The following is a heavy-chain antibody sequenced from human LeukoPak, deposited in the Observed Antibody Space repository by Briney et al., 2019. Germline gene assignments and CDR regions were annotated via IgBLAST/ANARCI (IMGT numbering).Heavy chain of an antibody. V-gene: IGHV1-46*01. CDR1: GYTFTGYY. CDR3: ATGPGVYSSSSQYYYYYMDV. Sequence: GASVKVSCKASGYTFTGYYMHWVRQAPGQGLEWMGIINPSGGSTSYAQKFQGRVTMTRDMSTSTAYMELRSLRSDDTAVYYCATGPGVYSSSSQYYYYYMDVWGKGTTVTVSS. D-gene: IGHD6-6*01. J-gene: IGHJ6*03. CDR2: INPSGGST.